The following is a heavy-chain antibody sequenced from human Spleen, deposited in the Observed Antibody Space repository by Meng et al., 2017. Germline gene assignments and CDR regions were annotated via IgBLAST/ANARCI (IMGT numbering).Heavy chain of an antibody. CDR3: AKGEGENWSYLFIP. Sequence: EVHLLESGGGLVRPGGSLTLSCAASGFTFSSYGMSWVRQAPGKGLEWVSAISGSGDSTFYADSVKGRFTISRDNPKNTLYLQMNSLRAEDTAVYHCAKGEGENWSYLFIPWGQGTLVTVSS. CDR1: GFTFSSYG. V-gene: IGHV3-23*01. CDR2: ISGSGDST. J-gene: IGHJ5*02. D-gene: IGHD1-7*01.